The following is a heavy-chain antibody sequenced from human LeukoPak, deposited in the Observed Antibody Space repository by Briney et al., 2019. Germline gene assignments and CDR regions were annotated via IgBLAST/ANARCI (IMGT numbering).Heavy chain of an antibody. J-gene: IGHJ4*02. V-gene: IGHV3-23*01. CDR1: GFTFSSYA. Sequence: GGSLSLSCAASGFTFSSYAMSWVRQAPGKGLEWVSAISGSGGSTYYADSVKGRFTISRDNSKNTLYLQMNSLRAEDTAVYYCAKETYDFWSGYSTVHWGQGTLVTVSS. CDR2: ISGSGGST. CDR3: AKETYDFWSGYSTVH. D-gene: IGHD3-3*01.